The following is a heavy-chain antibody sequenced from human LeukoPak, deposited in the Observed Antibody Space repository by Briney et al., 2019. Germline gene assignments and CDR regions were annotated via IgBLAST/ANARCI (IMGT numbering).Heavy chain of an antibody. J-gene: IGHJ4*02. Sequence: PGGSLRLSCAAPGFTFSSYTMNWVRQAPGKGLEWVSSISSSSYYIYYADSVKGRFTISRDNAKNSVYLQMNSLRDEDTAVYYCVRVGDYYDSGGYQGFDYWGQGTLVTVSS. CDR2: ISSSSYYI. D-gene: IGHD3-22*01. CDR3: VRVGDYYDSGGYQGFDY. V-gene: IGHV3-21*01. CDR1: GFTFSSYT.